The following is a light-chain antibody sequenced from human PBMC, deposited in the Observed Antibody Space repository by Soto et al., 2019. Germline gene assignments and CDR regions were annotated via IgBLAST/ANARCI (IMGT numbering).Light chain of an antibody. J-gene: IGKJ1*01. Sequence: DIQMTQSPSTLSASVVDRVTITCRASQSISSWLAWYQQKPGKAPKLLIYDASTLESGGPSRFSGSGSGTEFTLTISSLQPDDVATDYCQQYITYSWTFGQGTKVDIK. V-gene: IGKV1-5*01. CDR1: QSISSW. CDR3: QQYITYSWT. CDR2: DAS.